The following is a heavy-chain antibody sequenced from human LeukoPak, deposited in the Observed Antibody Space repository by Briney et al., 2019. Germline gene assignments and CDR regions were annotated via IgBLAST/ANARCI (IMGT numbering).Heavy chain of an antibody. CDR2: INGDGSST. CDR3: VREGLYCSNGVCFRAAFDY. Sequence: GGSLRLSCVASGFTFSNFWMHWVRQAPGKGLVWVSRINGDGSSTSYADFVKGRLTISRDNAKDTIFLKMNNLRAEETAVYFCVREGLYCSNGVCFRAAFDYWGQGALVTVSS. J-gene: IGHJ4*02. D-gene: IGHD2-8*01. CDR1: GFTFSNFW. V-gene: IGHV3-74*01.